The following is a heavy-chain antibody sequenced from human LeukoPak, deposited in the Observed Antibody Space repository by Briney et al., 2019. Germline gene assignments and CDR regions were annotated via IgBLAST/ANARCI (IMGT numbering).Heavy chain of an antibody. CDR1: GYTFTGYY. Sequence: GESLKISCKGSGYTFTGYYMHWVRQAPGQGLEWMGWINPNSGGTNYAQKFQGRVTMTRDTSISTAYMELSRLRSDDTAVYYCARRSADFWSGYTPFDPWGQGTLVTVSS. CDR3: ARRSADFWSGYTPFDP. CDR2: INPNSGGT. D-gene: IGHD3-3*01. J-gene: IGHJ5*02. V-gene: IGHV1-2*02.